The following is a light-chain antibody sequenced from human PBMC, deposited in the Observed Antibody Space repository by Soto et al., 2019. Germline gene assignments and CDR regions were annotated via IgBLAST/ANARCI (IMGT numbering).Light chain of an antibody. V-gene: IGLV1-40*01. J-gene: IGLJ1*01. CDR2: GDR. Sequence: QSVLSQPPSVSGAPGQRGTISCAGSSSNIGAGYDVHWYQQLPGSAPKVVIYGDRNRPSGVPERFSGSKSGTSASLAITGLQAEDEADYYCQSYDTALSAYVFGSRTKVTVL. CDR1: SSNIGAGYD. CDR3: QSYDTALSAYV.